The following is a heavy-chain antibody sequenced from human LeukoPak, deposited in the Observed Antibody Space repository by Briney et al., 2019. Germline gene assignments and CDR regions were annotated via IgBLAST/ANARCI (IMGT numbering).Heavy chain of an antibody. Sequence: ASVKVSCKASGYTFTSYGISWVRQAPGQGLEWMGWISAYNGNTNYAQKLQGRVTMTTDTSTSTAHMELRSLRSDDTAVYYCASGDGSGSIDYWGQGTLVTVSS. CDR1: GYTFTSYG. D-gene: IGHD3-10*01. V-gene: IGHV1-18*01. CDR3: ASGDGSGSIDY. CDR2: ISAYNGNT. J-gene: IGHJ4*02.